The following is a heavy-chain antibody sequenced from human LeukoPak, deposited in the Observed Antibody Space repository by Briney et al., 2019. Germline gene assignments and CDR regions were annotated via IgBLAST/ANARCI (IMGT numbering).Heavy chain of an antibody. Sequence: SETLSLTCTVSGDSINSVTYHWGWFRQPPGKGLEWIGSIQHSGNTYYNPSLKSRLTISEDTAKNQFSLKLNSVTAADTAVYYCARDGSHWGQGTLVTVSS. D-gene: IGHD2-2*03. CDR2: IQHSGNT. V-gene: IGHV4-39*02. J-gene: IGHJ4*02. CDR3: ARDGSH. CDR1: GDSINSVTYH.